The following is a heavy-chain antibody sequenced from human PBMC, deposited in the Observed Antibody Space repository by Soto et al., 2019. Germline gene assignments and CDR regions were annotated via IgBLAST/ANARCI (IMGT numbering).Heavy chain of an antibody. CDR3: ARDRPYDSSGYYSPGFDY. D-gene: IGHD3-22*01. CDR2: ISYDGRNK. CDR1: GLTFSSYA. J-gene: IGHJ4*02. Sequence: QVQLVESGGGVVQPGRSLRLSCAASGLTFSSYAMHWVRQAPGKGLEWVAVISYDGRNKDYADSVKGRFTISRDNSKNTLYLQMNSLRAEDTAVYYCARDRPYDSSGYYSPGFDYWGQGTLVTVSS. V-gene: IGHV3-30-3*01.